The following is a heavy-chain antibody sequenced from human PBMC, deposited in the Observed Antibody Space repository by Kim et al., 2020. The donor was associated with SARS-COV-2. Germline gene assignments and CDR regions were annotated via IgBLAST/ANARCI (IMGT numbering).Heavy chain of an antibody. J-gene: IGHJ6*02. Sequence: GGSLRLSCAASGFTFSSYGMHWVRQAPGKGLEWVAVIWYDGSNNYYADSVKGRFTISRDNSKNTPYLQMNSLRAEDTAVYYCARDRIVVVVAALSGYGMDVWGQGTTVTVSS. D-gene: IGHD2-15*01. CDR1: GFTFSSYG. CDR2: IWYDGSNN. V-gene: IGHV3-33*01. CDR3: ARDRIVVVVAALSGYGMDV.